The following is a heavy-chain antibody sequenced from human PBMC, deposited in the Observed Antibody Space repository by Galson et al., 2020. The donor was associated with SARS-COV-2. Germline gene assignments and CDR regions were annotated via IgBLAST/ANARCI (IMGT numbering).Heavy chain of an antibody. CDR2: LIGAGGDT. Sequence: GGSLRLSCVTSGLTFNNYAMGWVRQAPGKGPEWVSLIGAGGDTYYADSVEGRFTISRDNLRNTLSLEMNSLRVDDTALYYCAKEAGTGWATDYFQHWGKGTLVTVSS. V-gene: IGHV3-23*01. CDR1: GLTFNNYA. J-gene: IGHJ1*01. CDR3: AKEAGTGWATDYFQH. D-gene: IGHD6-19*01.